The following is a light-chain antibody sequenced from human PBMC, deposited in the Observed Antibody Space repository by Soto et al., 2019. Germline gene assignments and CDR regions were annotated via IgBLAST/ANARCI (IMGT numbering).Light chain of an antibody. CDR1: ASNIGSNY. CDR3: AAWDDSLSGRL. J-gene: IGLJ2*01. V-gene: IGLV1-47*01. CDR2: RNT. Sequence: QSVLTQPPSASGTPGQRVIISCSGSASNIGSNYVYWYQQFPGTAPKLLIYRNTQRPSGVPERFSGSKSGTSASLAISGLRSEDEADYYCAAWDDSLSGRLFGGGTKLTVL.